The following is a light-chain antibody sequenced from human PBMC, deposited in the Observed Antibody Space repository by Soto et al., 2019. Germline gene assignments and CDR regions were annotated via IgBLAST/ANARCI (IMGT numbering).Light chain of an antibody. CDR3: AAWDDSLNGVV. Sequence: QSVLTQPPSACGTPGQRGTISCSGSSSNIGSNTVNWYQQLPGTAPKLLIYSTNQRPSGVPDRFSGSKSGTSASLAISGLQSEDEADYYCAAWDDSLNGVVFGGGTKLTVL. CDR2: STN. V-gene: IGLV1-44*01. CDR1: SSNIGSNT. J-gene: IGLJ2*01.